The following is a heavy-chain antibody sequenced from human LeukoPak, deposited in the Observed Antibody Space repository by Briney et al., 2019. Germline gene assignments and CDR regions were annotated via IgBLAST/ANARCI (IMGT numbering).Heavy chain of an antibody. CDR2: INHSGST. CDR3: ARAGYCSSTSCSTGWFDP. J-gene: IGHJ5*02. Sequence: PSETLSLTCAVYGGSFSGYYWSWIRQPPGKGLEWIGEINHSGSTNYNPSLKSRVTISVDTSKNQFSPKLSSVTAADTAVYYCARAGYCSSTSCSTGWFDPWGQGTLVTVSS. V-gene: IGHV4-34*01. D-gene: IGHD2-2*01. CDR1: GGSFSGYY.